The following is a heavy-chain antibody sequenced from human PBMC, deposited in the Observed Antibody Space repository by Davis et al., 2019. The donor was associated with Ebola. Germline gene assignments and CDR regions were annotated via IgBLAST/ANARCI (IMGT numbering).Heavy chain of an antibody. J-gene: IGHJ4*02. CDR2: IFNSGSTIFPT. CDR3: ARLHDHGDRPCDC. D-gene: IGHD3-10*01. CDR1: GASISSHY. Sequence: PSETLSLTCSVSGASISSHYWNWIRQPPGKGLEWLGYIFNSGSTIFPTTYNPSLQSRVTISVDTAKNQFYLKMKSVTAADTATYYCARLHDHGDRPCDCWGQGALVIVSS. V-gene: IGHV4-59*11.